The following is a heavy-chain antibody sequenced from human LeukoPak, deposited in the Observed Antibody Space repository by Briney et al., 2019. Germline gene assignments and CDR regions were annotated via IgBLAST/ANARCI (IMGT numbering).Heavy chain of an antibody. CDR2: ISRSSSYI. CDR3: ARAGVPPATTTVDI. J-gene: IGHJ3*02. Sequence: GGSLRLSCAASGFTFSSYNMNWVRQAPGKGLEWVSSISRSSSYIYYADSVKGRFTISRDNAKNSLYLQMNSLRAEDTAVHYCARAGVPPATTTVDIWGQGTMVTVSS. CDR1: GFTFSSYN. D-gene: IGHD2-2*01. V-gene: IGHV3-21*01.